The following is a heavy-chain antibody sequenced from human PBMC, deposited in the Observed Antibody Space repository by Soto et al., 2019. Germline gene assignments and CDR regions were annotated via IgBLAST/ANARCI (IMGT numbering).Heavy chain of an antibody. J-gene: IGHJ5*02. CDR2: ISSSSSTI. D-gene: IGHD4-4*01. V-gene: IGHV3-48*01. CDR3: AREISMDCPDSDYSNSESVNWFDP. CDR1: GFTFSSYS. Sequence: GGSLRLSCAASGFTFSSYSMNWVRQAPGKGLEWVSYISSSSSTIYYADSVKGRFTISRDNAKNSLYLQMNSLRAEDTAVYYCAREISMDCPDSDYSNSESVNWFDPWGQGTLVTVSS.